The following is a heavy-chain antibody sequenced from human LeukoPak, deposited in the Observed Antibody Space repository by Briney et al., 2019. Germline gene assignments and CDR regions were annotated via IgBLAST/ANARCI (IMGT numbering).Heavy chain of an antibody. Sequence: PGGSLRLSCAASGFTFSSYGMHWVRQAPGKGLEWVAVISYDGSNKYYADSVKGRFTISRDNSKNTLYLQMNSLRAEDTAVYYRAKFVRVEVPNWGQGTLVTVSS. D-gene: IGHD3-10*01. CDR3: AKFVRVEVPN. V-gene: IGHV3-30*18. CDR2: ISYDGSNK. J-gene: IGHJ4*02. CDR1: GFTFSSYG.